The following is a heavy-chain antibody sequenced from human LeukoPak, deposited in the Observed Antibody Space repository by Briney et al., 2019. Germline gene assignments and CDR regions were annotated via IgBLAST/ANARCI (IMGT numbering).Heavy chain of an antibody. D-gene: IGHD6-19*01. J-gene: IGHJ4*02. Sequence: GASVKVSCRASGYTFTSYDINWVRQATGQGLEWMGWVNPNSGNTGYAQKFQGRVTMTRNTSISTAYMELSSLRSEDTAVYYCARASIAVPCGYWGQGTLVTVSS. V-gene: IGHV1-8*01. CDR2: VNPNSGNT. CDR3: ARASIAVPCGY. CDR1: GYTFTSYD.